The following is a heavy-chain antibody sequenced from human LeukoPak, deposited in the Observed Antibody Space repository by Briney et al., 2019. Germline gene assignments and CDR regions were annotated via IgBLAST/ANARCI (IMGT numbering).Heavy chain of an antibody. Sequence: GGSLRLSCAASGFTFSSYGMSWVRQAPGKGLEWVSAIRGSGDSTYYADSVKGRFTISRDNSKNTLYLQMNSLRAEDTGVYYCAQGIVGATKWDYWGQGTLVTVSS. V-gene: IGHV3-23*01. J-gene: IGHJ4*02. D-gene: IGHD1-26*01. CDR3: AQGIVGATKWDY. CDR2: IRGSGDST. CDR1: GFTFSSYG.